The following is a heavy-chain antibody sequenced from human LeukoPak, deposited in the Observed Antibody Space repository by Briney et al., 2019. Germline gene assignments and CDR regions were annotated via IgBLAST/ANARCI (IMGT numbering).Heavy chain of an antibody. CDR3: ARGLYYYDSSGYAIYYYHYMDV. CDR2: MNPNSGNT. CDR1: GYTFTSYD. V-gene: IGHV1-8*03. Sequence: GASVKVSCKASGYTFTSYDINWVRQATGQGLEWMGWMNPNSGNTGYAQKFQGRVTITRNTSISTAYMELSSLRSEDTAVYYCARGLYYYDSSGYAIYYYHYMDVWGKGTTVTVSS. D-gene: IGHD3-22*01. J-gene: IGHJ6*03.